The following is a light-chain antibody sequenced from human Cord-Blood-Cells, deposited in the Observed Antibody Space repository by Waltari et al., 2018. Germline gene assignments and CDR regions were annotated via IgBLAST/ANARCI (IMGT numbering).Light chain of an antibody. CDR2: DVS. Sequence: QSALTQPASVSGSPGQSITISCTGTSSDVGGYNYVSWYQQHPGKAPKLMIYDVSNRPSGVSDRFSGSKSGNTASLTSSGLQAEDEADYYGSSYTSSSTVVFGGGTKLTGL. CDR3: SSYTSSSTVV. J-gene: IGLJ2*01. V-gene: IGLV2-14*01. CDR1: SSDVGGYNY.